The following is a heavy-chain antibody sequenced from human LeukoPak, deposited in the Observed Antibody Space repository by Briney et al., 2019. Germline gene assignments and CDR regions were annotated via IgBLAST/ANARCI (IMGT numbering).Heavy chain of an antibody. CDR3: ALSPLGAAGTWSGLFDY. CDR2: IYTSGST. J-gene: IGHJ4*02. D-gene: IGHD6-13*01. V-gene: IGHV4-4*07. Sequence: SETLSLTCTVSGGSISSYYWSWIRQPAGKGLEWIGRIYTSGSTNYNPSLKSRVTMSVDTSKNQFSLKLSSVTAADTAVYYCALSPLGAAGTWSGLFDYWGQGTLVTVSS. CDR1: GGSISSYY.